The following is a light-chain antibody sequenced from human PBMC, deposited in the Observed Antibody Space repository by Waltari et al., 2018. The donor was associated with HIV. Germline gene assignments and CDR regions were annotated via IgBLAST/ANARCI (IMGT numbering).Light chain of an antibody. CDR1: SSDLGAYNF. CDR2: EVS. CDR3: SSYTTRNTLL. J-gene: IGLJ2*01. Sequence: QSALTQPASVSGSPGQSITFSCSGSSSDLGAYNFVPWYQQHPGKAPKLIIYEVSNRPSGVSDRFSGSSSGNTASLTISGLQAEDEADYYCSSYTTRNTLLFGGGTRLTVL. V-gene: IGLV2-14*01.